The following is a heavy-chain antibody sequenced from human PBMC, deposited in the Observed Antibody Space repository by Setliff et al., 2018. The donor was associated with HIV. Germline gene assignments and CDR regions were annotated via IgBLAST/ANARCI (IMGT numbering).Heavy chain of an antibody. CDR3: ARGGGPTVVSNFAY. J-gene: IGHJ4*02. Sequence: SETLSLTCTVSGGSINSYYWSWIRQPPGKGLEWIGYIYYSGNTDYNPSLKSRDTISVDTSKNQFSLKLTSVTAADTAVYYCARGGGPTVVSNFAYWGQGTLVTVS. CDR1: GGSINSYY. CDR2: IYYSGNT. D-gene: IGHD4-17*01. V-gene: IGHV4-59*03.